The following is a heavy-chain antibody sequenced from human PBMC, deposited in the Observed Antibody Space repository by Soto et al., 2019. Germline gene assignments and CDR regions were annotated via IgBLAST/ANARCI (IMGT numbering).Heavy chain of an antibody. V-gene: IGHV1-46*02. CDR3: ARDWRYSSGLDY. Sequence: ASVKVSCKASGFTSNTYFMHWLRQAPGQGLEWLGIISPSGDATSYAEKFKGRLTVTKDTSTTTVYMELSSLRPDDTAVYYCARDWRYSSGLDYWGQGTLVTVSS. D-gene: IGHD6-19*01. J-gene: IGHJ4*02. CDR2: ISPSGDAT. CDR1: GFTSNTYF.